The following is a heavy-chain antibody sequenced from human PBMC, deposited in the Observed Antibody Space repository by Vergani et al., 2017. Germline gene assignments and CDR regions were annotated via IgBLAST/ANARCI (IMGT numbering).Heavy chain of an antibody. D-gene: IGHD3-22*01. CDR3: ARVVAAYDSSGYKLDY. V-gene: IGHV1-46*03. Sequence: QVQLVQSGAEVKKPGASVKVSCKASGYTFTSYYIHWVRQAPGQGLEWMGIINPSGGSTSYAQKFQGRVTMTRDTSTSTVYMELSSLRSEDTAVYYCARVVAAYDSSGYKLDYWGQGTLVTVSS. CDR2: INPSGGST. CDR1: GYTFTSYY. J-gene: IGHJ4*02.